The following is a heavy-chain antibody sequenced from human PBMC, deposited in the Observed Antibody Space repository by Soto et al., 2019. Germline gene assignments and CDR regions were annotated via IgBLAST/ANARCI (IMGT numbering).Heavy chain of an antibody. J-gene: IGHJ6*02. CDR2: IWYDGSNK. V-gene: IGHV3-33*01. CDR1: GFTFSSYG. D-gene: IGHD3-10*01. Sequence: QVQLVESGGGVVQPGRSLRLSCAASGFTFSSYGMHWVRQAPGKGLEWVAVIWYDGSNKYYADSVKGRFTISRDNYKNTLYLQMNSLRAEDTAVYYCARDRGGSMVRGVIISYYYYGMDVWGQGTTVTVAS. CDR3: ARDRGGSMVRGVIISYYYYGMDV.